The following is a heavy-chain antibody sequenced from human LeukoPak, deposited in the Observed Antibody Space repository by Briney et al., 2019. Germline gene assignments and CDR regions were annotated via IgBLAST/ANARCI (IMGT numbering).Heavy chain of an antibody. V-gene: IGHV3-74*01. J-gene: IGHJ3*02. CDR1: GFTFSSYW. CDR2: ITSDGSST. D-gene: IGHD3-16*02. Sequence: GGSLRLSCAASGFTFSSYWMNWVRQDPGKGLVWVSRITSDGSSTSYAVSVKGRFTVSRDNAENTLYLQMNSLRAEDTAVYYCARARSVRLRLGELSLRLVDAFDIWGQGTMVTVSS. CDR3: ARARSVRLRLGELSLRLVDAFDI.